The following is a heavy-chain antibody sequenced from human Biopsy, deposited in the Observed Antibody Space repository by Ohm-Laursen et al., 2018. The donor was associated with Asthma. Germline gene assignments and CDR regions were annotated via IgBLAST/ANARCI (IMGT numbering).Heavy chain of an antibody. D-gene: IGHD3-10*01. Sequence: ASEKVSYKTSGYTFNRAGITWVRQAPGQGLEWMGRVSVYNGNTKVAQKLQDRVTMITDTSTSTAYMELRSLRSDDTAVYFCARAVDYSHYYGIDVWGQGTTVTVS. CDR3: ARAVDYSHYYGIDV. CDR2: VSVYNGNT. V-gene: IGHV1-18*01. J-gene: IGHJ6*02. CDR1: GYTFNRAG.